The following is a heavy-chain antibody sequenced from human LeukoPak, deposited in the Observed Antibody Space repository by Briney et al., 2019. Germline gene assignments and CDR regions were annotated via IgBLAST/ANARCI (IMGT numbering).Heavy chain of an antibody. V-gene: IGHV1-18*01. Sequence: ASVKVSCKASGYTFTSYDISWVRQAPGQGLEWMGRISSSNGNTNYAQKLQGRVTMTTDTSTSTAYMELRSLRSDDTAEYYCARDESYYMDVWGKGTTVTVSS. CDR1: GYTFTSYD. CDR3: ARDESYYMDV. CDR2: ISSSNGNT. J-gene: IGHJ6*03.